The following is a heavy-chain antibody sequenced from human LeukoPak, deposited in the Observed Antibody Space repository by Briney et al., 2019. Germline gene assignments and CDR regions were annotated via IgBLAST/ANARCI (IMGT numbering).Heavy chain of an antibody. CDR2: IYSGGST. V-gene: IGHV3-53*01. D-gene: IGHD3-22*01. CDR1: LFTLTADT. Sequence: RGSLRLSSAPSLFTLTADTMSSGRQAPGKGLEWVSVIYSGGSTYYADSAKGRFTLSRDNSKNTLYLQLNTLRPESTAVYYCAGAGAVDNYYDRSGAVVYLGEGALVTVSS. J-gene: IGHJ4*02. CDR3: AGAGAVDNYYDRSGAVVY.